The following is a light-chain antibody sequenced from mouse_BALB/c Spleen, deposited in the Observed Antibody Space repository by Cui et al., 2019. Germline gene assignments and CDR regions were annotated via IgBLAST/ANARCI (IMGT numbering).Light chain of an antibody. J-gene: IGKJ4*01. CDR2: STS. V-gene: IGKV4-57*01. Sequence: QIVLTQSPAIRTASQGEKVTITCSASSSVSYMHWFQQKPGTSPKLWIYSTSNLASGVPARFSGSGSGTSYSLTISRMEAEDAATYYCQQRSSYPLTFGSGTKLEIK. CDR3: QQRSSYPLT. CDR1: SSVSY.